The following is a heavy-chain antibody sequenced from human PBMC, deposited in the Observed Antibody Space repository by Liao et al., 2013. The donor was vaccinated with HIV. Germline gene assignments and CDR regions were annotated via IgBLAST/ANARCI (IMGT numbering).Heavy chain of an antibody. CDR3: ARGPHYYDSSAYYNY. CDR1: GASISSYY. D-gene: IGHD3-22*01. J-gene: IGHJ4*02. CDR2: IYYSGST. V-gene: IGHV4-59*01. Sequence: QVQLQESGPGLVKPSETLSLTCTVSGASISSYYWSWIRQPPGKGLEWIAYIYYSGSTTYNPSLKSRVTVSVDTSKNQFSLKLSSVTAADTAVYYCARGPHYYDSSAYYNYWGQGTLVTVSS.